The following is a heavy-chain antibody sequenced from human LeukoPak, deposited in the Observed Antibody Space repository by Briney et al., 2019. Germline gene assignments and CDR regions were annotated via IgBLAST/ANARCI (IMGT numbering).Heavy chain of an antibody. V-gene: IGHV4-59*01. CDR2: IYYSGST. D-gene: IGHD6-19*01. CDR3: ARSSPQFRGWRFDY. J-gene: IGHJ4*02. Sequence: SETLSLTCTVSGGSISSYYWSWIRQPPGKGLEWIGYIYYSGSTNYNPSLKSRVTISVDTSKNQFSLKLSSVTAADTAVYYCARSSPQFRGWRFDYWGQGTLVTVSS. CDR1: GGSISSYY.